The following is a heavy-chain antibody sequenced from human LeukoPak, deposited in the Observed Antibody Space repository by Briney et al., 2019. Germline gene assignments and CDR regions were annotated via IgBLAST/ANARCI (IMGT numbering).Heavy chain of an antibody. CDR2: IKQDGSQK. J-gene: IGHJ4*02. Sequence: GGSLRLSCAASGFTFSNSWMSWVRQAPGKGLEWVANIKQDGSQKYYVDSVKGRFTISRDNAKNSLFLEMNSLGAEDTAVYYCARDAGLAYWGQGTLVTVSS. CDR3: ARDAGLAY. V-gene: IGHV3-7*01. CDR1: GFTFSNSW.